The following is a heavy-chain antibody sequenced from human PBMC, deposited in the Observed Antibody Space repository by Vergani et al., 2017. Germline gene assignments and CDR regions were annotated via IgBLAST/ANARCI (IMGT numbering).Heavy chain of an antibody. D-gene: IGHD2-21*01. CDR3: ARDGGEYDKDALDV. V-gene: IGHV4-61*02. CDR1: GGSFSTGGQS. Sequence: QVQLQESGPGLVKPSQTLSLTCTVSGGSFSTGGQSWTWLRQSAGKGLEWIGRIYTSGAPNYNPSLSSRAIMSVDASKKQCSLKLTAVTAADTAVYYCARDGGEYDKDALDVWGQGTKVTVTS. J-gene: IGHJ3*01. CDR2: IYTSGAP.